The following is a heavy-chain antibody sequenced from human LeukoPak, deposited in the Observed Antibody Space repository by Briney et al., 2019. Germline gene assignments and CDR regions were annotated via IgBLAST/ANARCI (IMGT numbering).Heavy chain of an antibody. Sequence: GGSLRLSCAASGFTFSSYGMHCVRQAPGKGLEWVAVISYDGSNKYYADSVKGRFTISRDNSKNTLYLQMNSLRAEDTAVYYCAKDRNPYCSSTSCYDRWFDYWGQGTLVTVSS. CDR1: GFTFSSYG. D-gene: IGHD2-2*01. J-gene: IGHJ4*02. CDR3: AKDRNPYCSSTSCYDRWFDY. V-gene: IGHV3-30*18. CDR2: ISYDGSNK.